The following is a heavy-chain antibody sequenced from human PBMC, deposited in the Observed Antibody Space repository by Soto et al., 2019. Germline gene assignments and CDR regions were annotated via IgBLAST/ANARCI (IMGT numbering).Heavy chain of an antibody. CDR1: GFTFSSYW. CDR2: IKQDGSEK. CDR3: ARDPYYYDSSGYPG. V-gene: IGHV3-7*03. Sequence: PGGSLRLSCAASGFTFSSYWMSWVRQAPGKGLEWVANIKQDGSEKYYVDSVKGRFTISRDNAKNSLYLQMNSLRAEDTAVYYCARDPYYYDSSGYPGWGKGTLVTVSS. D-gene: IGHD3-22*01. J-gene: IGHJ4*02.